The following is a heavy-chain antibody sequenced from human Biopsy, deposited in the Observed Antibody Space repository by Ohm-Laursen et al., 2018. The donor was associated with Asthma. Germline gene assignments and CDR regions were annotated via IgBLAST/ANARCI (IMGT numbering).Heavy chain of an antibody. Sequence: QTLSLTCAVSGGSASTGSYYWSWIRQPPGKGLEWLGYIYYTGSDNYNPSLKSRVTISVDTSKNQLSLRLNSVTAVDTAVYYCARGPNYHGSGRAPIGMDVWGQGTTVTVSS. D-gene: IGHD3-10*01. CDR2: IYYTGSD. CDR3: ARGPNYHGSGRAPIGMDV. CDR1: GGSASTGSYY. V-gene: IGHV4-61*01. J-gene: IGHJ6*02.